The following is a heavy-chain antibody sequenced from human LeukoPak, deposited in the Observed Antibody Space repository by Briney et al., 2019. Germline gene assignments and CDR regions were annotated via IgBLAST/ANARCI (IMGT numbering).Heavy chain of an antibody. Sequence: HPGGSLRLSCAASGFTFSSHNMNWIRQAPGKGLEWVSYISSSSSTIYYADSVKGRFTISRDNAKNSLYLQMNSLRAEDTAVYYCARALGVTWSEPCDYWGQGTLVTVSS. CDR2: ISSSSSTI. J-gene: IGHJ4*02. CDR3: ARALGVTWSEPCDY. D-gene: IGHD3-3*01. CDR1: GFTFSSHN. V-gene: IGHV3-48*01.